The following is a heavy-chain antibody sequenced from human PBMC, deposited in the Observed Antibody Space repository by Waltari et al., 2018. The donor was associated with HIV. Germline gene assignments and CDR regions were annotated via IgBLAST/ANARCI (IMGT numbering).Heavy chain of an antibody. J-gene: IGHJ4*02. CDR1: GASFHDYF. D-gene: IGHD2-21*01. CDR2: NDHRGET. V-gene: IGHV4-34*01. CDR3: ARGLGSRPFFRAYEP. Sequence: QVQLRQWGAGLLKPSETLSLTCAAYGASFHDYFWAWFRRSPEKGREWIGENDHRGETNYNPSFKSRVVISVNMSKNQFSLNLKSVTAADTAVYYCARGLGSRPFFRAYEPWGQGTLVTVSS.